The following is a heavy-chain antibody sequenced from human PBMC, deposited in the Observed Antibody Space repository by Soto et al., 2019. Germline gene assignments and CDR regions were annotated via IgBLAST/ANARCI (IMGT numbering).Heavy chain of an antibody. CDR2: IKQDGSEE. CDR1: GFSSSPFW. Sequence: EVQLVESGGGLVQPGGSVRLSCADSGFSSSPFWMTWVRQAPGKGLEWVALIKQDGSEELYVDSVKGRFTISRDNAKNSVCLQMDGLRVDDTAVYYCTGGSGWLQTDWGQGTLVTVSS. CDR3: TGGSGWLQTD. J-gene: IGHJ4*02. D-gene: IGHD6-19*01. V-gene: IGHV3-7*04.